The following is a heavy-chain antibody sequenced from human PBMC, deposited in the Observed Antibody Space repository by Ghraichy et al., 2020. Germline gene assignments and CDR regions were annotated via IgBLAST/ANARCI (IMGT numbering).Heavy chain of an antibody. CDR3: ARFPPRAAAGLYYFDY. V-gene: IGHV4-34*01. Sequence: SETLSLTCAVYGGSFSGYYWSWIRQPPGKGLEWIGEINHSGSTNYNPSLKSRVTISVDTSKNQFSLKLSSVTAADTAVYYCARFPPRAAAGLYYFDYWGQGTLVTVSS. J-gene: IGHJ4*02. CDR1: GGSFSGYY. CDR2: INHSGST. D-gene: IGHD6-13*01.